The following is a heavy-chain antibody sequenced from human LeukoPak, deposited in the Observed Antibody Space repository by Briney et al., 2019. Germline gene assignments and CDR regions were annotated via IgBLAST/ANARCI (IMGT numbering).Heavy chain of an antibody. CDR1: GGSINNYY. D-gene: IGHD1-14*01. CDR2: IYYSGSA. V-gene: IGHV4-59*01. CDR3: ARYRNEALFAFDI. Sequence: SETLSLTCTVSGGSINNYYWSWLRQPPGKGLDWIGYIYYSGSANYNPSLKSRVTISVDTSKNHFSLKLSSVTAADTAVYYCARYRNEALFAFDIWGQGTMVTVSS. J-gene: IGHJ3*02.